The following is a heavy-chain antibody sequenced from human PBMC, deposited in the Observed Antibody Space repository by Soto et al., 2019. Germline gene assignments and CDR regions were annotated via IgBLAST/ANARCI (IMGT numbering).Heavy chain of an antibody. CDR1: GYTFIGYY. Sequence: QVQLVQSGAEAKKPGASVKVSCTASGYTFIGYYMHWVRQAPGQGLEWMGWINPNSGGTKSAQRFQGRVTMTRDTSISTAYMELSGLTSDDTAVYYCATGNYRDFVYWGQGTLVTVSS. J-gene: IGHJ4*02. CDR3: ATGNYRDFVY. CDR2: INPNSGGT. V-gene: IGHV1-2*02. D-gene: IGHD1-7*01.